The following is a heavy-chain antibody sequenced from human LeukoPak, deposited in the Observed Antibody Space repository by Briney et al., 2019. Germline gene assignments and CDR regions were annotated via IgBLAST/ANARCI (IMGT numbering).Heavy chain of an antibody. CDR1: GFTFGDYA. CDR3: AKDIENYDSTGHFDY. V-gene: IGHV3-43*02. J-gene: IGHJ4*02. CDR2: ISGDGYIT. Sequence: GGSLRLSCAAFGFTFGDYAMHWVRQVPGKGLEWVSLISGDGYITYYADSVKGRFTVSRDNSKNSLYLQMNGLRIEDTASYYCAKDIENYDSTGHFDYWGQGTLVTVSS. D-gene: IGHD3-22*01.